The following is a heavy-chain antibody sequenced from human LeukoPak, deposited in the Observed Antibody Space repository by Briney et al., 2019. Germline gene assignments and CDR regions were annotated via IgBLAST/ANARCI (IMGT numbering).Heavy chain of an antibody. V-gene: IGHV4-4*07. CDR1: GASISSYY. D-gene: IGHD5-18*01. Sequence: SETLSLTCTVSGASISSYYWTWIRQPAGKGLEWSGRFYSSGSTTYNTSLKSRVTMSVDTSKNQFSLNVTSLTAADTAVYYCARGGFSYDDWGQGTLVTVSS. CDR3: ARGGFSYDD. CDR2: FYSSGST. J-gene: IGHJ4*02.